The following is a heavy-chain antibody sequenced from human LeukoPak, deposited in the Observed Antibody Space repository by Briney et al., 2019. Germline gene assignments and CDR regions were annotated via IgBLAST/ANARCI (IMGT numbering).Heavy chain of an antibody. CDR3: ARPGGDYVSSYMDV. CDR2: IYTSGST. CDR1: GGSFSTYY. J-gene: IGHJ6*03. V-gene: IGHV4-4*07. Sequence: SETLSLTCTVSGGSFSTYYWSWIRQPAGKGLEWIGRIYTSGSTNYNPSLKSRLTVSVDTSKNHFSLKLSSVTAADTAVYYCARPGGDYVSSYMDVWGKGTTVTVSS. D-gene: IGHD4-17*01.